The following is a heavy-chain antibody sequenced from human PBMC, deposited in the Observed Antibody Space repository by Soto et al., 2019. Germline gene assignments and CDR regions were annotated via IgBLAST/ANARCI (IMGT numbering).Heavy chain of an antibody. Sequence: QVQLQQWGAGLLKPSETLSLTCAVYGGSFSGYYWSWIRQPPGKGLEWIGEINHSGSTNYNPSLKSRVTISVDRSKNQFSLKLSSVTAADTAVYYCARDQGIHYYGMDVWGQGTTVTVSS. CDR2: INHSGST. J-gene: IGHJ6*02. V-gene: IGHV4-34*01. CDR3: ARDQGIHYYGMDV. CDR1: GGSFSGYY. D-gene: IGHD2-2*01.